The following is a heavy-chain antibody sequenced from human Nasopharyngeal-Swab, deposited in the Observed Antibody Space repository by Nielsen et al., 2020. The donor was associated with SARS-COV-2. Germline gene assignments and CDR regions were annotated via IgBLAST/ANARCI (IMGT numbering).Heavy chain of an antibody. D-gene: IGHD3-22*01. CDR2: ISRGGESI. Sequence: GGSLRLSCAASGFIFSDYYMTWIRQVPGKGLEWVSFISRGGESIYYADSVKGRFTISRDNAKNSVYLQMNSLRAEDSAVYYCARGDDTTDYYEPFGSWGQGTLVTVSS. J-gene: IGHJ4*02. V-gene: IGHV3-11*04. CDR1: GFIFSDYY. CDR3: ARGDDTTDYYEPFGS.